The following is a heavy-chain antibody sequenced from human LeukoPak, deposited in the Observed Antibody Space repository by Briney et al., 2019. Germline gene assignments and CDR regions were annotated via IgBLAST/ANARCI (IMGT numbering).Heavy chain of an antibody. CDR1: GGSISSGGYS. Sequence: SETLSLTCAVSGGSISSGGYSWSWIRQPPGKGLEWIGHISYSGTAYYNPSLKSRVSISLDTSKNQFSLHLNSVTPEDTAIYYCTRDDYGAFFDYWGQGTLVTVSS. CDR3: TRDDYGAFFDY. CDR2: ISYSGTA. V-gene: IGHV4-30-4*07. D-gene: IGHD4-17*01. J-gene: IGHJ4*02.